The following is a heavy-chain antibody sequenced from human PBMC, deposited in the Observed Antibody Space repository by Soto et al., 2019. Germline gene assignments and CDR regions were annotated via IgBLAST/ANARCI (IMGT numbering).Heavy chain of an antibody. V-gene: IGHV4-31*03. CDR3: ARGSGSYYSYPPYYYYGMDV. CDR1: GGFINSGGYY. CDR2: IYYSGST. J-gene: IGHJ6*02. Sequence: SETLSLTCTVSGGFINSGGYYWSWIRQHPGKGLEWIGYIYYSGSTYYNPSLKSRVTISVDTSKNQFSLKLSSVTAADAAVYYCARGSGSYYSYPPYYYYGMDVWGQGTTVTVSS. D-gene: IGHD3-10*01.